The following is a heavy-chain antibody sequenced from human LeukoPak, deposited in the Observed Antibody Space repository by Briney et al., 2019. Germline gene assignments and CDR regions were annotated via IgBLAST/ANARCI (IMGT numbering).Heavy chain of an antibody. D-gene: IGHD6-19*01. CDR2: SYTSGNT. CDR3: ARGGKWLDYFDY. CDR1: GGSISSGRYD. J-gene: IGHJ4*02. V-gene: IGHV4-61*02. Sequence: PSETLSLTCTGSGGSISSGRYDWSRSGQPAGRGLEWIGRSYTSGNTHYNPSLKSRVTISGDTSKNHVYLQMTSVTAEDTAVYYCARGGKWLDYFDYCGQRALLTVSS.